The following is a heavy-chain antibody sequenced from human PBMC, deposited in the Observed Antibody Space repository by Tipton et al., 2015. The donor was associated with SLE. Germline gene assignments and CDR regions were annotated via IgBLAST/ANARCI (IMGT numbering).Heavy chain of an antibody. V-gene: IGHV3-30*02. CDR3: ARDLRFYGSGSRYYFDH. CDR2: IRYDETKE. Sequence: SLRLSCAASGFTFSSQAMHWVRQAPGKGLEWVAFIRYDETKEYYADSVNGRFIISRDTSKNTLYLQMDTLRPEDTGFYYCARDLRFYGSGSRYYFDHWGQGTSVTVSP. CDR1: GFTFSSQA. J-gene: IGHJ4*02. D-gene: IGHD3-10*01.